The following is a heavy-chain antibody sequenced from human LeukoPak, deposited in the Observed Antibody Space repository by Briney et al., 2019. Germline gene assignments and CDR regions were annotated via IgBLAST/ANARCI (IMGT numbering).Heavy chain of an antibody. Sequence: GASVKVSCKASGYTFTGYYVHWVRQAPGQGLEWMAWIHPNSGGTRYAQKFQGRVTTTTDTSITTAYMELSRLGSDDTAVYYCASRSYADWGQGTLVTVSS. J-gene: IGHJ4*02. CDR2: IHPNSGGT. CDR3: ASRSYAD. CDR1: GYTFTGYY. D-gene: IGHD3-16*01. V-gene: IGHV1-2*02.